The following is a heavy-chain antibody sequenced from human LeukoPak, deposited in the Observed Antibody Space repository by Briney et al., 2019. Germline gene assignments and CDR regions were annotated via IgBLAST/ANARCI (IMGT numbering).Heavy chain of an antibody. J-gene: IGHJ4*02. CDR3: ARVRTYTDGFDY. D-gene: IGHD5-18*01. Sequence: ASVKVSCKASGYTFTGYYMHWVRQAPGQGLEWMGWINPDSGGTNFAQKFQGRVTLTRDTSISTAYMELSSLTSDDTAIYYCARVRTYTDGFDYWGQGALVTVSS. CDR1: GYTFTGYY. CDR2: INPDSGGT. V-gene: IGHV1-2*02.